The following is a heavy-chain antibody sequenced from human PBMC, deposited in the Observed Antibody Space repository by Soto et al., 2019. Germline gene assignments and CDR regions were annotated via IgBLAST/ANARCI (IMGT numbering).Heavy chain of an antibody. J-gene: IGHJ6*02. CDR3: ASLETLSGYHYYYYGMDV. Sequence: SVKVSCKASGGTFSSYAISWVRQAPGQGLEWMGGIIPIFGTANYAQKFQGRVTITADKSTSTAYMELSSLRSEDTAVYYCASLETLSGYHYYYYGMDVWGQGTTVTVSS. D-gene: IGHD5-12*01. V-gene: IGHV1-69*06. CDR1: GGTFSSYA. CDR2: IIPIFGTA.